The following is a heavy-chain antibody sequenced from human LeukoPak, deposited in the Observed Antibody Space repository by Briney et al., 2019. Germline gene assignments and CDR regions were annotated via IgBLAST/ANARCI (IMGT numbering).Heavy chain of an antibody. Sequence: PGRSLRLSCAASGFTFDDYAMHWVRQAPGKGLEWVSGISWNSGSIGYADSVKGRFTISRDNVKNSLYLQMNSLRAEDTALYYCAKDIAYYYGSGSKNFYYYYGMDVWGQGTTVTVSS. V-gene: IGHV3-9*01. CDR3: AKDIAYYYGSGSKNFYYYYGMDV. CDR1: GFTFDDYA. D-gene: IGHD3-10*01. J-gene: IGHJ6*02. CDR2: ISWNSGSI.